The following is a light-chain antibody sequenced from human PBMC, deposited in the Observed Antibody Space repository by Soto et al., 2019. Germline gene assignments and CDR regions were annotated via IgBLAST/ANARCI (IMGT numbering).Light chain of an antibody. CDR2: GNS. CDR1: SSNIGASYD. V-gene: IGLV1-40*01. CDR3: QAYDSSLSGVV. J-gene: IGLJ2*01. Sequence: QSVLTQPPAVSGAPGQRVTISCTGSSSNIGASYDVHWYQHLPETAPKLLIYGNSNRPSGVPDRFSGSKSGTSASLANTGLQAEDEADYYCQAYDSSLSGVVFGGGTKLTVL.